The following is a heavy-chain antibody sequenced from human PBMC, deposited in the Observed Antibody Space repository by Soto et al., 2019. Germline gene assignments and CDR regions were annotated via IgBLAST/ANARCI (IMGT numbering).Heavy chain of an antibody. J-gene: IGHJ6*02. V-gene: IGHV1-69*13. D-gene: IGHD6-13*01. CDR3: ARVRYSSSWYLTPAYYYYGMDV. CDR2: IMPIFGTA. CDR1: GGTFSSCA. Sequence: ASVKVSCRGSGGTFSSCAISWVRQAPGQGLEWMGGIMPIFGTANYAQKFQGRVTITADESTSTAYKELSSLRSEDTAVYYCARVRYSSSWYLTPAYYYYGMDVWGQGTTVTV.